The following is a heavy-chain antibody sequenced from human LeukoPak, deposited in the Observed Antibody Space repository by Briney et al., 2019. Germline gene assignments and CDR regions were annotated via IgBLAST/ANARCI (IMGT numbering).Heavy chain of an antibody. Sequence: GGSLRLSCAASGFTFSNAWMSWVRQAPGKGLEWVGRIKSKTDGGTTDYAAPVKGRFTISRDDSKNTLYLQVNSLKTEDTAVYYCTTLCNYYDSSGPYDYWGQGTLVTVSS. V-gene: IGHV3-15*01. CDR2: IKSKTDGGTT. J-gene: IGHJ4*02. CDR1: GFTFSNAW. D-gene: IGHD3-22*01. CDR3: TTLCNYYDSSGPYDY.